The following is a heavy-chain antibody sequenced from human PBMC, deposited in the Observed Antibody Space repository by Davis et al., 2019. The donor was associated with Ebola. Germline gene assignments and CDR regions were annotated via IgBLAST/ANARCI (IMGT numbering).Heavy chain of an antibody. CDR2: ISAYNGNT. J-gene: IGHJ4*02. CDR1: GYTFTSYG. CDR3: ATGGPGYSSGSGNFDY. V-gene: IGHV1-18*01. Sequence: ASVKVSCKASGYTFTSYGISWVRQAPGQGLEWMGWISAYNGNTNYAQKLQGRVTMTEDTSTDTAYMELSSLRSEDTAVYYCATGGPGYSSGSGNFDYWGQGTLVTVSS. D-gene: IGHD6-19*01.